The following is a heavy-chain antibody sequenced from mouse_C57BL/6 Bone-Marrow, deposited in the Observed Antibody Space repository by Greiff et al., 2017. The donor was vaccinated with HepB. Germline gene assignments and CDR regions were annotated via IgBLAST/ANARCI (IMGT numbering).Heavy chain of an antibody. V-gene: IGHV1-76*01. J-gene: IGHJ3*01. CDR2: IYPGSGNT. CDR3: ARDYGYPWFAY. Sequence: VQLQQSGAELVRPGASVKLSCKASGYTFTDYYINWVKQRPGQGLEWIARIYPGSGNTHYNEKFKGKATLTAEKSSSTAYMQLSSLTSEDSAVYFCARDYGYPWFAYWGQGTLVTVSA. D-gene: IGHD2-2*01. CDR1: GYTFTDYY.